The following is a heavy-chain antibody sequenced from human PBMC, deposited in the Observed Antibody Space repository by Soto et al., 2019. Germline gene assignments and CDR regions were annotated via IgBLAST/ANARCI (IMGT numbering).Heavy chain of an antibody. Sequence: GGSLRLSCAASGFTFSSYGMHWVRQAPGKGLEWVAVIWYDGSNKYYADSVKGRFTISRDNSKNTLYLQMNSLRAEDTAVYYCARDQIYSGSYRLEYWGQGTLVTVSS. V-gene: IGHV3-33*01. D-gene: IGHD1-26*01. J-gene: IGHJ4*02. CDR1: GFTFSSYG. CDR3: ARDQIYSGSYRLEY. CDR2: IWYDGSNK.